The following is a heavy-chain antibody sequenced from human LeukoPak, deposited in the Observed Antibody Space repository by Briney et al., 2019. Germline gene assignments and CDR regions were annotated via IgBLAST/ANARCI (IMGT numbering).Heavy chain of an antibody. CDR1: GYSFTSYL. V-gene: IGHV5-51*01. Sequence: GEPLKISCKGSGYSFTSYLIGWVRQMPGKSLEWMGIIHPGDSDTRYSPSFQGQVTISADNSISTAYLQWSSLKASDTAMYYCARRLHCSSTSCYGVAFDIWGQGTMVTVSS. CDR3: ARRLHCSSTSCYGVAFDI. J-gene: IGHJ3*02. D-gene: IGHD2-2*01. CDR2: IHPGDSDT.